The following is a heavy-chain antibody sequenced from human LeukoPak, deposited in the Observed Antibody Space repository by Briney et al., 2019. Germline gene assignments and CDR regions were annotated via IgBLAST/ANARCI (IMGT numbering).Heavy chain of an antibody. CDR1: GFTFSSYW. J-gene: IGHJ4*02. CDR2: IKEDGSEK. V-gene: IGHV3-7*01. Sequence: GGSLRLSCAASGFTFSSYWMSWVRQAPGKGLEWVATIKEDGSEKYYVDSVKGRFTISRGNAKNSLYLQMSSLRAEDTAVYYCARDRSRCYYWGQGTLVTVSS. CDR3: ARDRSRCYY.